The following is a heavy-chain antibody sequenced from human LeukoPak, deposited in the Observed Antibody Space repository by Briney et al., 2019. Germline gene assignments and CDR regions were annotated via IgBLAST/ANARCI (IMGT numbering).Heavy chain of an antibody. D-gene: IGHD5-18*01. J-gene: IGHJ6*03. CDR3: ARTAYGYGHYYYYYYMDV. CDR2: INPNSGGT. V-gene: IGHV1-2*02. CDR1: GYTFTGYY. Sequence: ASVKVSCKASGYTFTGYYMHWVRQAPGQGLEWMGWINPNSGGTNYAQKFQGRVTMTRDTSISTAYMELSRLRSDDTAVYYCARTAYGYGHYYYYYYMDVWGKGTTVTISS.